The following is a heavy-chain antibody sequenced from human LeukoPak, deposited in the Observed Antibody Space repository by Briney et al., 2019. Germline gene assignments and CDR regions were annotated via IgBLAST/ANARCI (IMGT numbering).Heavy chain of an antibody. V-gene: IGHV3-21*01. CDR2: ISSSSSYL. D-gene: IGHD2-2*02. Sequence: KPGGSLRLSCAASGFTFSSYSMNWVRQAPGKGLEWVSSISSSSSYLYYADSVKGRFTISRDNAKNSLFLQMNSLRAEDTAVYFCVRDRYCGSSSCYNGDFDYWGQGTLVTVSS. CDR3: VRDRYCGSSSCYNGDFDY. J-gene: IGHJ4*02. CDR1: GFTFSSYS.